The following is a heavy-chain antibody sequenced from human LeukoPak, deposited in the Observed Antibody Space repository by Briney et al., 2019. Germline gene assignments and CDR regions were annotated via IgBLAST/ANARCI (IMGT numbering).Heavy chain of an antibody. CDR2: ISGGGGA. Sequence: GGPLRLSCAASGFTFSSYPMSWVRQAPAKGLQWVSAISGGGGAYYADSVKGRFTISRDNSKSTLYLQMNSLRAEDTAIYYCAARPLLPPRFDYWGQGTLVTVSS. D-gene: IGHD2-15*01. CDR3: AARPLLPPRFDY. CDR1: GFTFSSYP. V-gene: IGHV3-23*01. J-gene: IGHJ4*02.